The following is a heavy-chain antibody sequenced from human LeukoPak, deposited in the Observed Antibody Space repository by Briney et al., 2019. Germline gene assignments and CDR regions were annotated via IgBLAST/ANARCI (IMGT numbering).Heavy chain of an antibody. V-gene: IGHV4-59*12. J-gene: IGHJ4*02. CDR3: ARVSPQWLAFDY. D-gene: IGHD6-19*01. CDR2: IYYSGST. CDR1: GGSISSYY. Sequence: SETLSLTCTVSGGSISSYYWSWIRQPPGKGLEWIGYIYYSGSTNYNPSLKSRVTISVDTSKNQFSLKLSSVTAADTAVYYCARVSPQWLAFDYWGQGTLVTVSS.